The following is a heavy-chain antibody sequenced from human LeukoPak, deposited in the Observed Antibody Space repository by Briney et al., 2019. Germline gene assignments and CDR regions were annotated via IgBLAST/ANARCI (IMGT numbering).Heavy chain of an antibody. CDR2: ISGSGGST. D-gene: IGHD6-19*01. CDR1: GFTFSSYA. Sequence: PGGSLRLSCAASGFTFSSYAMSWVRQAPGKGLEWVSAISGSGGSTYYADSVKGRFTIPRDNSKNTLYLQMNSLRAEDTAVYYCAKDISSGWYRRGTWGQGTLVTVSS. CDR3: AKDISSGWYRRGT. J-gene: IGHJ4*02. V-gene: IGHV3-23*01.